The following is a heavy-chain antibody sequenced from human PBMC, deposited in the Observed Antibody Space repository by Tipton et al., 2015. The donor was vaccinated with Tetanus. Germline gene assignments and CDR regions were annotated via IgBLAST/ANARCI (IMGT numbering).Heavy chain of an antibody. Sequence: RSLRLSCAASGFTFSSYGMHWVRQAPGKGLEWVAVIWYDGSNKYYADSVKGRFTISRDNSKNTLYLQMNSLRAEDTAVYYCARGERRELPYYYYGMDVWGQGTTVTVSS. J-gene: IGHJ6*02. CDR2: IWYDGSNK. D-gene: IGHD1-7*01. CDR1: GFTFSSYG. V-gene: IGHV3-33*01. CDR3: ARGERRELPYYYYGMDV.